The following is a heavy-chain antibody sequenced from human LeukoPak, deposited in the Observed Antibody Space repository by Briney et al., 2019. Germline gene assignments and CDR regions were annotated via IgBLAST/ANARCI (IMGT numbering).Heavy chain of an antibody. D-gene: IGHD2-15*01. J-gene: IGHJ6*03. CDR2: ISDSGGTT. V-gene: IGHV3-23*01. Sequence: GGSLRLSCAASGFTFNNYAMNWVRQAPGKGLEWVSVISDSGGTTYYADSVKGRFTISRDNSKNTLYLQMNSLRAEDTAVYYCARDLKDSGYYYMDVWGKGTTVTISS. CDR1: GFTFNNYA. CDR3: ARDLKDSGYYYMDV.